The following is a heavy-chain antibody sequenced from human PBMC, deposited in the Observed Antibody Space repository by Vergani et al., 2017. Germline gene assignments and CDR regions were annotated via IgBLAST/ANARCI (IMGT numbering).Heavy chain of an antibody. CDR2: IYYSGST. CDR3: ARATPMVYAIWGGGYFDY. D-gene: IGHD2-8*01. Sequence: QVQLQESGPGLVKPSETLSLTCTVSGGSIRSYYWSWIRQPPGKGLEWIGYIYYSGSTNYNPSLKSRVTISVDTSKTQFSRKLSPVTAADTAVYYCARATPMVYAIWGGGYFDYWGQGTLVTVSS. CDR1: GGSIRSYY. V-gene: IGHV4-59*01. J-gene: IGHJ4*02.